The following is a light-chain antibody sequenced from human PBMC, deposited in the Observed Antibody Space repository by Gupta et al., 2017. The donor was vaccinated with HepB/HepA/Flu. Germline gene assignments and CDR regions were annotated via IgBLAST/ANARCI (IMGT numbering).Light chain of an antibody. J-gene: IGKJ4*01. CDR3: HQSSSLPHT. V-gene: IGKV6D-21*02. CDR2: DAS. Sequence: EVVLTQSPDFQSVTPKEKVTITCRASQGIATSLHWYQQRPGQAPKLLIRDASQSISGVPSRFSGSGAGLDFTLTIMSLDAEDAAVYYCHQSSSLPHTFGGGTKLEI. CDR1: QGIATS.